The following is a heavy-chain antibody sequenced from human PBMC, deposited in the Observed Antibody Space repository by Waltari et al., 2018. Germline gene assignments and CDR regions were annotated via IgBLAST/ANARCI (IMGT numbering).Heavy chain of an antibody. CDR1: GGSFSGYY. CDR3: ARPQRGYYGMDV. Sequence: QVQLQQWGAGLLKPSETLSLTCAVYGGSFSGYYWSWIRKPPGKGLEWVSSTGSSGANTYYADSVKGRFTISRDDSRKTLYLQMNSLRVEDTALYYCARPQRGYYGMDVWGQGTTVTVAS. CDR2: TGSSGANT. J-gene: IGHJ6*02. V-gene: IGHV4-34*01.